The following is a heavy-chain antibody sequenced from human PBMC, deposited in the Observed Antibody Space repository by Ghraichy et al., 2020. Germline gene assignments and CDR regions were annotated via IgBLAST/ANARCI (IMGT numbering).Heavy chain of an antibody. CDR1: GFTFSSSA. J-gene: IGHJ4*02. V-gene: IGHV3-30-3*01. CDR3: ARDHSSSWYLAFDD. Sequence: GGSLRLSCAASGFTFSSSAMHWVRQTPGKGLEWVAYMSYDGSNNHYADSVNGRFTISRDISKNTLFLKMDSLRGEDTAVYFCARDHSSSWYLAFDDWGQGTLVTVSS. D-gene: IGHD3-22*01. CDR2: MSYDGSNN.